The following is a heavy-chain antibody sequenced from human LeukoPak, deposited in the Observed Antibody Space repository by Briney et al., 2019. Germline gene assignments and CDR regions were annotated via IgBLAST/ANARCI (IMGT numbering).Heavy chain of an antibody. CDR3: AKGQRWLQSRIDY. V-gene: IGHV3-23*01. CDR1: GFTFSSYA. Sequence: PGGSLRLSCAASGFTFSSYAMSWVRQAPGKGLEWVSAISGSGGSTYYADSVKGRFTISRDNSKNTLYLQVNSLRAEDTAVYYCAKGQRWLQSRIDYWGQGTLVTVSS. D-gene: IGHD5-24*01. CDR2: ISGSGGST. J-gene: IGHJ4*02.